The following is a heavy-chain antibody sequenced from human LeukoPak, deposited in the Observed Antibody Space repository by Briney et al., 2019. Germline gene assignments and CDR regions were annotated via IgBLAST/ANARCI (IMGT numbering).Heavy chain of an antibody. CDR3: ARDLVRWRWLPPPLPDY. J-gene: IGHJ4*02. Sequence: GRSLRLSCAASGSTFSSYAMHWVRQAPGKGLEWVAVISYDGSNKYYADSVKGRFTISRDNSKNTLYLQMNSLRAEDTAVYYCARDLVRWRWLPPPLPDYWGQGTLVTVSS. V-gene: IGHV3-30-3*01. CDR1: GSTFSSYA. CDR2: ISYDGSNK. D-gene: IGHD3-22*01.